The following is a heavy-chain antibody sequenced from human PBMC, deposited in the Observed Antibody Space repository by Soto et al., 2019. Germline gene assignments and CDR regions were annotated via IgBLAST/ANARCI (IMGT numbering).Heavy chain of an antibody. Sequence: QITLKESGPTLVKPTQTLTLTCTFSGFSLSTSGVGVGWIRQPPGKALEWLALIYWDDDKRYSPSLKSRLTITKDPPNNPFRLTTTHIDPLDTTPYYRSHPGGRAFDICGQGTMVTVSS. CDR1: GFSLSTSGVG. V-gene: IGHV2-5*02. CDR3: SHPGGRAFDI. CDR2: IYWDDDK. D-gene: IGHD3-10*01. J-gene: IGHJ3*02.